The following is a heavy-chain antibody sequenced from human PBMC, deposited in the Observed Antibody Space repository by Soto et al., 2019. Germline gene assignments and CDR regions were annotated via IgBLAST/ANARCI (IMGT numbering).Heavy chain of an antibody. J-gene: IGHJ4*02. Sequence: SETLSLTCTVSGSSLSSSSYYWGWIRQPPGKGLEWIGSIYYSGSTYYNPSLKSRGTISVDTSKNQFSLKLSSVTAADTAVYYRAPSGDYGDYGGYPSWGQGTLVIVSS. CDR3: APSGDYGDYGGYPS. CDR1: GSSLSSSSYY. CDR2: IYYSGST. V-gene: IGHV4-39*01. D-gene: IGHD4-17*01.